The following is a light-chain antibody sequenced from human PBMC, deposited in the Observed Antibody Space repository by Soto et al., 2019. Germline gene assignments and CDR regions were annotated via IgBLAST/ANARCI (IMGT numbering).Light chain of an antibody. CDR1: SSNIGNNY. Sequence: QSVLTQPPSVSAAPGQKVTISCSGSSSNIGNNYVSWYQQLPGTAPKLLIYDNNKRPSGIPDRFSGSKSGTSATLGITGLQTGDEADYYCGTWDSSLSVAVFGGGTQLTGL. J-gene: IGLJ7*01. CDR3: GTWDSSLSVAV. V-gene: IGLV1-51*01. CDR2: DNN.